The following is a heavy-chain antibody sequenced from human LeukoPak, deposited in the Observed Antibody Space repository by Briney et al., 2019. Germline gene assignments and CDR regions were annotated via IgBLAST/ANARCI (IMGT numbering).Heavy chain of an antibody. V-gene: IGHV3-23*01. J-gene: IGHJ4*02. CDR3: AKDVEGSYYGSGSYTLYYFDY. D-gene: IGHD3-10*01. Sequence: GGSLRLSCAASGFTFSSYAMSWVRQAPGKGLEWVSAISGSGGSTYYADSVKGRFTISRDNSKNTLYLQMNSLRAEDTAVCYCAKDVEGSYYGSGSYTLYYFDYWGQGTLVTVPS. CDR1: GFTFSSYA. CDR2: ISGSGGST.